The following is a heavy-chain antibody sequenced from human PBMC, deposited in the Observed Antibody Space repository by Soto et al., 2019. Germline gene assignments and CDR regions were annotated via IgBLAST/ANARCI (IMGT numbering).Heavy chain of an antibody. Sequence: SETLSLTCTVSGGSISSSSYYWGWIRQPPGKGLEWIGSIYYSGSTYYNQSLKNRVTISVDTSKNQFSLKLSSVTAADTSVYFCARQHASKRGYSYGYLYYWGQGTLVTVSS. V-gene: IGHV4-39*01. CDR3: ARQHASKRGYSYGYLYY. J-gene: IGHJ4*02. CDR1: GGSISSSSYY. CDR2: IYYSGST. D-gene: IGHD5-18*01.